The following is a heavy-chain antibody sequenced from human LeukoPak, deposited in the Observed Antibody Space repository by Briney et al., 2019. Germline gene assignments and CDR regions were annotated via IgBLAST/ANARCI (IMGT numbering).Heavy chain of an antibody. Sequence: GRSLRLSCAASGFXFSSHGIHWVRRAPGKGLEGGAVIWSDGSNKYYVDAVKGRFTISRDNSKHTLSLQMDSLRAEDTAVYYCAGGISYVAFDIWGQGTMVTVSS. CDR2: IWSDGSNK. J-gene: IGHJ3*02. CDR1: GFXFSSHG. V-gene: IGHV3-33*01. CDR3: AGGISYVAFDI. D-gene: IGHD1-26*01.